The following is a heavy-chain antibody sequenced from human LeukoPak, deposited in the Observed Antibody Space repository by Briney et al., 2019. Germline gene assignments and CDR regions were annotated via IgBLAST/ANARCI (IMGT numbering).Heavy chain of an antibody. CDR2: IYYSGST. CDR1: GGSISSRSYY. V-gene: IGHV4-39*01. Sequence: PSETLSLTCTVSGGSISSRSYYWGWIRQPPGKGLEWIGSIYYSGSTYYNPSLKSRVTISVDTSKNQFSLKLSSVTAADTAVYYCARHGTYSSSWYYAFDIWGQGTMVTVSS. D-gene: IGHD6-13*01. CDR3: ARHGTYSSSWYYAFDI. J-gene: IGHJ3*02.